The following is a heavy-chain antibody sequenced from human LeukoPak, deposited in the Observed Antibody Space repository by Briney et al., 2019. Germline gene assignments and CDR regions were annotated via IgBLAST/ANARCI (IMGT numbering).Heavy chain of an antibody. Sequence: GGSLRLSCAASGFTFSSYSMNWVRQAPGKGLEWVSYISSSGSTIYYADSVKGRFTISRDNAKNSLYLQMNSLRAEDTAVHYCAELGITMIGGVWGKGTTVTISS. CDR3: AELGITMIGGV. CDR1: GFTFSSYS. V-gene: IGHV3-48*04. CDR2: ISSSGSTI. D-gene: IGHD3-10*02. J-gene: IGHJ6*04.